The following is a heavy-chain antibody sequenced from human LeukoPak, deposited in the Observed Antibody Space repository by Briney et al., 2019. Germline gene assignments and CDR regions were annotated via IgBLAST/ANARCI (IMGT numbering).Heavy chain of an antibody. CDR3: ARGNDYYGSGRQSYFDP. J-gene: IGHJ5*02. D-gene: IGHD3-10*01. Sequence: SETLSLTCTVSGYSISSGYYWGWIRQPPGKGLEWIGSIYHSGRTFYNPSLKSRVTISVDTSKNQFSLKLTSVTAADTAFYYCARGNDYYGSGRQSYFDPWGQGTLVIVSS. CDR1: GYSISSGYY. V-gene: IGHV4-38-2*02. CDR2: IYHSGRT.